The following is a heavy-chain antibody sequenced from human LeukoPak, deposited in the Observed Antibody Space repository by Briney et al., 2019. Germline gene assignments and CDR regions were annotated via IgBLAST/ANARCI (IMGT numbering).Heavy chain of an antibody. D-gene: IGHD6-13*01. CDR1: GYTFTSYG. CDR2: ISAYNGNT. J-gene: IGHJ5*02. Sequence: GASVKVSCKASGYTFTSYGISWGRQAPGQGLEWMGWISAYNGNTNYAQKLQGRVPMTPDTSTSTAYMELRSLRSDDTAVYYCARAIAAPYFHWWFDPWGQGTLVTVSS. CDR3: ARAIAAPYFHWWFDP. V-gene: IGHV1-18*01.